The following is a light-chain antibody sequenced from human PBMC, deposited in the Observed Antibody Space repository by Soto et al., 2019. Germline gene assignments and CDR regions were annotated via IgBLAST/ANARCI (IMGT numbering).Light chain of an antibody. CDR1: QNISTC. CDR2: GAS. CDR3: QQYDDYTRM. J-gene: IGKJ1*01. Sequence: IQLTQSPSSLSASVEDKSTITCQASQNISTCLTWYQQKLGIAPKLLIYGASNLERGVPSRFSGSGSGTDFTLTITSLQPEDIATYYCQQYDDYTRMFGQGTKVDI. V-gene: IGKV1-33*01.